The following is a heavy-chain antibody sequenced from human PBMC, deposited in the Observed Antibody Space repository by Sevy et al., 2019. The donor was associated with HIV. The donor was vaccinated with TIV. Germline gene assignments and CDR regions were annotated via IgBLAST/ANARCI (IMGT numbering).Heavy chain of an antibody. CDR3: ARDPALYYDFWSGYYRRRFDYYYGMDV. CDR1: GFTFSSYA. D-gene: IGHD3-3*01. V-gene: IGHV3-30-3*01. CDR2: ISYDGSNK. J-gene: IGHJ6*02. Sequence: GGSLRLSCAASGFTFSSYAMHWVRQAPGKGLEWVAVISYDGSNKYYADSVNGRFTISRDNSKNTLYLQMNSLRAGDTAVYYCARDPALYYDFWSGYYRRRFDYYYGMDVWGQGTTVTVSS.